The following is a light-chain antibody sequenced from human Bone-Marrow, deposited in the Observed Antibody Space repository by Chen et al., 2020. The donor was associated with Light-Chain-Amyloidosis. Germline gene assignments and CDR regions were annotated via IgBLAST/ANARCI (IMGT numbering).Light chain of an antibody. V-gene: IGLV3-21*02. Sequence: SYVLTQPSSVSVAPGQTATIACGGNNIGSTSVHWYQQTPGQAPLLVVYDDSDRPAGIPERWSGSNSGDTATLTLSRVAAADEGDYCWQVGYRSGDLPVFGAWTKLPVL. CDR1: NIGSTS. J-gene: IGLJ3*02. CDR2: DDS. CDR3: QVGYRSGDLPV.